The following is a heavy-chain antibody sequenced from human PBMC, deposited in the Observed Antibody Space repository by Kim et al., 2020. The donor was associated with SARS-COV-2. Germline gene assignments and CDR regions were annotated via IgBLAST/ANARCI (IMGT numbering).Heavy chain of an antibody. CDR1: GLTLSYNY. V-gene: IGHV3-53*01. J-gene: IGHJ6*02. CDR3: ARVLELSLYSGAEYGMDV. CDR2: IYSGGNT. D-gene: IGHD1-26*01. Sequence: GGSLRLSCAASGLTLSYNYMSWVRQNPGKGLEWVSVIYSGGNTYYADSIKGRFTISRDNSKNTLYLQMNSLRAEDTAVYYCARVLELSLYSGAEYGMDVWGQGTTVTVSS.